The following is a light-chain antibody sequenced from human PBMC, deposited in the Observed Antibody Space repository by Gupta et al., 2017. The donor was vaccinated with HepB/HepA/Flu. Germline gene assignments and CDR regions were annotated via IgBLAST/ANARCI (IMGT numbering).Light chain of an antibody. V-gene: IGLV3-19*01. CDR1: SLRSYY. Sequence: SSELTQDPAVSVALGQTVRITCQGDSLRSYYASWYQQKPGQAPVLVIYGKNNRPSGIPDRFSGYSSGNTASLTITGAQAEDEADYYCNSRDSSGNPFGGGTKLTVL. J-gene: IGLJ2*01. CDR3: NSRDSSGNP. CDR2: GKN.